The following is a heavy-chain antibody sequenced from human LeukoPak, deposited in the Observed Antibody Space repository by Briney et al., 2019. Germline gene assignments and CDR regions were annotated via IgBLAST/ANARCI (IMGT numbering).Heavy chain of an antibody. CDR1: GFTFSSYS. Sequence: KTGGSLRLSCAASGFTFSSYSMNWVRQAPGKGLEWVSSISSSSSYIYYADSVKGRFTISRDNAKNSLYLQMNSLRAEDTAVYYCARDRSRYFDLWGRGTLVTVSP. J-gene: IGHJ2*01. V-gene: IGHV3-21*01. CDR2: ISSSSSYI. CDR3: ARDRSRYFDL.